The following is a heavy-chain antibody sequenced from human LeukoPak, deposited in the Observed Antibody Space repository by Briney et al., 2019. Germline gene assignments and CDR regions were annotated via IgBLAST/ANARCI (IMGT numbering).Heavy chain of an antibody. V-gene: IGHV3-30*18. J-gene: IGHJ4*02. CDR2: ITYDGSVK. CDR1: GFPFSTFG. Sequence: PGRPLRLSCAASGFPFSTFGMHWVRQAPGKGLEWVAAITYDGSVKYYPDSLKGRLTISRDNSKNTLYLQMNSLRTEDTAVYSCAKDRTVVGATSFDYWGLGTLVTVSS. D-gene: IGHD1-26*01. CDR3: AKDRTVVGATSFDY.